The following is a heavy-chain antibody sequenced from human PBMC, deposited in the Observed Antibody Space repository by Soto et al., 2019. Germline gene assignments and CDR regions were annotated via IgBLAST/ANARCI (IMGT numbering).Heavy chain of an antibody. J-gene: IGHJ4*02. D-gene: IGHD6-13*01. V-gene: IGHV3-33*01. Sequence: QVQLVESGGGVVQPGRSLRLSCAASGFTFSSYGMHWVRQAPGKGLEWVAVIWYDGSNKYYADSVKGRFTISRDNSKNTLYLQMNSLRAEDTAXXXXXXDAVGDSSSWYLGXLFWGQG. CDR1: GFTFSSYG. CDR3: XXDAVGDSSSWYLGXLF. CDR2: IWYDGSNK.